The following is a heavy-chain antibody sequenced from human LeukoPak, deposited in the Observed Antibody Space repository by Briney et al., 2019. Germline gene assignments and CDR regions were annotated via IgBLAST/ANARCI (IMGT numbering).Heavy chain of an antibody. CDR1: GFTSISYW. Sequence: GGSLRLSCAASGFTSISYWMSWVRQAPGKGLEWVANIKQDGSEKYYVDSVKGRFTISRDNAKNSLYLQMNSLRAEDTAVYYCASDWEQWLVPVLDYWGQGTLVTVSS. V-gene: IGHV3-7*01. J-gene: IGHJ4*02. CDR3: ASDWEQWLVPVLDY. D-gene: IGHD6-19*01. CDR2: IKQDGSEK.